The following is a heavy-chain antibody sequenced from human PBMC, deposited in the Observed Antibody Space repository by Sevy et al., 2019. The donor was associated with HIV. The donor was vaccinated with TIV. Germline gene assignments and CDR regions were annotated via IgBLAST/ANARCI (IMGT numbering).Heavy chain of an antibody. CDR1: GFSFSSYG. V-gene: IGHV3-30*02. CDR3: AREGCTKPHDY. J-gene: IGHJ4*02. Sequence: GGSLRLSCAASGFSFSSYGMHWVRQAPGKGLEWMSYIQYDGSNKDYADSVKGRFTISRDNSKNTLYLQMNSLRAEDTAVYYCAREGCTKPHDYWGQGTLVTVSS. D-gene: IGHD2-8*01. CDR2: IQYDGSNK.